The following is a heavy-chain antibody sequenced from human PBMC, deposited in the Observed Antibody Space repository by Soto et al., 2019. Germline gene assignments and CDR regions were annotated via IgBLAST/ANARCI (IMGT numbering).Heavy chain of an antibody. V-gene: IGHV3-23*01. CDR3: AKSFGGGSSAPYYYMDV. D-gene: IGHD2-15*01. J-gene: IGHJ6*03. Sequence: GGSLRLSCAASGFTFSSYAMSWVRQAPGKGLEWVSAISGSGGSTYYADSVKGRFTISRDNSKNTLYLQMNSLRAEDTAVYYCAKSFGGGSSAPYYYMDVWGKGTTVTVSS. CDR2: ISGSGGST. CDR1: GFTFSSYA.